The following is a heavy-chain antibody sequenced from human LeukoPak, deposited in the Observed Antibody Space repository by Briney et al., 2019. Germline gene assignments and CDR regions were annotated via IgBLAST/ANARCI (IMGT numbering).Heavy chain of an antibody. V-gene: IGHV4-4*02. CDR2: IYHSGST. CDR3: ASTDYDILTGSDY. J-gene: IGHJ4*02. Sequence: SGTLSLTCAVSGVSISSSNWWSWVRQPPGKGLEWIGEIYHSGSTNYNPSLKSRVTISVDTSKNQFSLKLSSVTAADTAVYYCASTDYDILTGSDYWGQGTLVTVSS. D-gene: IGHD3-9*01. CDR1: GVSISSSNW.